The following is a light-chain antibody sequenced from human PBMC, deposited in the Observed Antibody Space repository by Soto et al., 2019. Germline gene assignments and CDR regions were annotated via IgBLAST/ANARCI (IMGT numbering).Light chain of an antibody. V-gene: IGKV1-5*03. Sequence: DIQMTQSPSTLSASVGDRVTITCRASQSISSWLAWYQQKPGKAPKLLIYKASSIESGVPSRFSGSGSGTEFTLTISSLQPDDFATYYCQQYNSYSWTFGQGTKVEIK. CDR1: QSISSW. CDR2: KAS. CDR3: QQYNSYSWT. J-gene: IGKJ1*01.